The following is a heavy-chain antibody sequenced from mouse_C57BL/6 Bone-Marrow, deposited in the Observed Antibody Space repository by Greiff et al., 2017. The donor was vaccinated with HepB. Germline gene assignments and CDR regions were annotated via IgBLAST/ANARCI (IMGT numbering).Heavy chain of an antibody. CDR2: IDPNSGGT. Sequence: QVQLQQPGAELVKPGASVKLSCKASGYTFTSYWMHWVKQRPGRGLEWIGRIDPNSGGTKYNEKFKSKATLTVDKPSSTASMQLSSLTSEDSAVSYCARGYYYGSSRYGYWGQGTTLTVSS. V-gene: IGHV1-72*01. CDR1: GYTFTSYW. CDR3: ARGYYYGSSRYGY. D-gene: IGHD1-1*01. J-gene: IGHJ2*01.